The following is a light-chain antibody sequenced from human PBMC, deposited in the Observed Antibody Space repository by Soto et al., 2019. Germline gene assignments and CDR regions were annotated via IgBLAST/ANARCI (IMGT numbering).Light chain of an antibody. Sequence: DIQMTQSPSSLSASVGDRVTITCRASQDIGDDLDWFQQKPGKAPQRLIYASSGLQSGARARFSGSGSGTEFALTISNLYPEDFATYYCLPANSLPFTFGPGTKVDVK. J-gene: IGKJ3*01. CDR1: QDIGDD. CDR3: LPANSLPFT. V-gene: IGKV1-17*02. CDR2: ASS.